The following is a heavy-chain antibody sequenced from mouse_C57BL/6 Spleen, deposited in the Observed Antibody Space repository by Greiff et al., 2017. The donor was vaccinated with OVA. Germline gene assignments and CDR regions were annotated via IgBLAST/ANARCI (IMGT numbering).Heavy chain of an antibody. CDR2: INPGSGGT. CDR1: GYAFTNYL. Sequence: VQLQQSGAELVRPGTSVKVSCKASGYAFTNYLIEWVKQRPGQGLEWIGVINPGSGGTNYTEKFKGKATLTADKSSSTAYMQLSSLTSEDSAVYFCARSYEDYGGYFDVWGTGTTVTVSS. J-gene: IGHJ1*03. V-gene: IGHV1-54*01. CDR3: ARSYEDYGGYFDV. D-gene: IGHD2-4*01.